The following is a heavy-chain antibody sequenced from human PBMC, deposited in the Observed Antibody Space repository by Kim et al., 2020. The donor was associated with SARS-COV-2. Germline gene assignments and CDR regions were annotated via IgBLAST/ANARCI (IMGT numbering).Heavy chain of an antibody. CDR3: ARDMVRGVIFPDAFDI. D-gene: IGHD3-10*01. J-gene: IGHJ3*02. Sequence: DSVKGRFSISRDNAKNSLSLQMNSLRDEDTAVYYCARDMVRGVIFPDAFDIWGPGTMVTVSS. V-gene: IGHV3-11*04.